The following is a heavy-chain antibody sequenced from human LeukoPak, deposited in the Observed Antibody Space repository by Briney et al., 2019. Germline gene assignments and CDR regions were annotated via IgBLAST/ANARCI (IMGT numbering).Heavy chain of an antibody. CDR1: GFIVNNNY. V-gene: IGHV3-66*01. CDR2: LYNGGDT. D-gene: IGHD3-10*01. CDR3: ARGGPDFDY. J-gene: IGHJ4*02. Sequence: GGSLRLSCVVSGFIVNNNYMSWVRQAPGKGLEWISVLYNGGDTSYADSVKGRFIVSKDKSNNTLHLQMNSLRVEDTAIYYCARGGPDFDYWGQGTLVTVSS.